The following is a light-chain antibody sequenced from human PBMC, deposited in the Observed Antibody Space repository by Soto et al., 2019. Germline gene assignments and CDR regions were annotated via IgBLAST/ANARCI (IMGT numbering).Light chain of an antibody. CDR1: SSNIGSNT. V-gene: IGLV1-44*01. CDR3: AAWDDSLNGWV. CDR2: SNN. Sequence: QSVLTQSPSASGTPGQRVTISCSGSSSNIGSNTVNWYQQLPGTAPKLLIFSNNQRPSGVPDRFSGSKSGTSASLAISGLQSENEGDYYCAAWDDSLNGWVFGGGTKLTVL. J-gene: IGLJ3*02.